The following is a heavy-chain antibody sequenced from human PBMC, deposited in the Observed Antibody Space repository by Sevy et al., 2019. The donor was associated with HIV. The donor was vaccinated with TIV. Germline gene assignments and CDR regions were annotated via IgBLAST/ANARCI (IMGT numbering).Heavy chain of an antibody. CDR1: GFTFSSYW. Sequence: GGSLRLSCAASGFTFSSYWMSWVRQAPGKGLEWVANIKHDGSEKYYVDSVKGRFTISRDNAKNSLYLQMNSLRAEDTAVYYCARESLAVAGWARRVFDIWVQGTMVTVSS. CDR2: IKHDGSEK. CDR3: ARESLAVAGWARRVFDI. D-gene: IGHD6-19*01. J-gene: IGHJ3*02. V-gene: IGHV3-7*03.